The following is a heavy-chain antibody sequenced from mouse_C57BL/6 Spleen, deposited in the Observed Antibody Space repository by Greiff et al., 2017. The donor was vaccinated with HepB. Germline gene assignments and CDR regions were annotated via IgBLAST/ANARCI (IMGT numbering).Heavy chain of an antibody. CDR3: ARHERGYGNYGQYFDY. D-gene: IGHD2-1*01. Sequence: QVQLQQSGAELVKPGASVKLSCKASGYTFTEYTIHWVKQRSGQGLEWIGWFYPGSGSIKYNEKFKDKATLTAEKSSSTVYMELSRLTSEDSAVYFRARHERGYGNYGQYFDYWGQGTALRVSS. J-gene: IGHJ2*01. CDR2: FYPGSGSI. CDR1: GYTFTEYT. V-gene: IGHV1-62-2*01.